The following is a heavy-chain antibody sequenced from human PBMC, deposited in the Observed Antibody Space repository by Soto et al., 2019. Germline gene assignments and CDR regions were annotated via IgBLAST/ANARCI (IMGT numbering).Heavy chain of an antibody. D-gene: IGHD3-10*01. CDR1: GGSFSGYY. Sequence: SETLSLTCAVYGGSFSGYYWSWIRQPPWKGLEWIGEINHSGSTNYNPSLKSRVTISVDTSKNQFSLKLSSVTAADTAVYYCARGPITMVRGVIIKRFGHLYYFAYWGQGTLVTVSS. V-gene: IGHV4-34*01. J-gene: IGHJ4*02. CDR3: ARGPITMVRGVIIKRFGHLYYFAY. CDR2: INHSGST.